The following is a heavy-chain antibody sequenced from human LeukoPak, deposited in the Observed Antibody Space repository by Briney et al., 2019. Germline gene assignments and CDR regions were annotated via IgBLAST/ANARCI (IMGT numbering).Heavy chain of an antibody. CDR3: SRGLGSGRYYYYYSGLDV. D-gene: IGHD3-10*01. V-gene: IGHV4-30-4*01. Sequence: SSQTLSLTCTVSGGSISSGDFSWSWIRQSPGKGLELIGYIYHSGSTYYSPSLKSRVTISVDTSKNQFSLKVKSVTAADTAVYYCSRGLGSGRYYYYYSGLDVWGQGTTVTVTS. J-gene: IGHJ6*02. CDR1: GGSISSGDFS. CDR2: IYHSGST.